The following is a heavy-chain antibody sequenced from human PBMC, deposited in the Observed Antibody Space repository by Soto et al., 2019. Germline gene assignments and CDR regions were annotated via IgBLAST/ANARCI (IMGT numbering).Heavy chain of an antibody. D-gene: IGHD3-10*01. Sequence: PSETLSITCTISVGSISISSYSWGWIRQPRGKGLEWIGSIYYSGSTYYNPSLKSRVTISVDTSKNQFSLKLSSVTAADTAVYYCARHRGPMVRGVISNWFDPWGQGTMVTVSS. CDR1: VGSISISSYS. J-gene: IGHJ5*02. CDR2: IYYSGST. V-gene: IGHV4-39*01. CDR3: ARHRGPMVRGVISNWFDP.